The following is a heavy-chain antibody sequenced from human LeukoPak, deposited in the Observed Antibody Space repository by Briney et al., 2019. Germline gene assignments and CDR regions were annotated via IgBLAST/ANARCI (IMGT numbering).Heavy chain of an antibody. Sequence: ASVKVSCKVSGYSVTELSMHRVRQAPGLGLEWMGGFNREDDASLYAQNFQGRVTMTEDTSTDTAYMELSSLRSEDTALYYCATLDSYYDSSGRPLLPDWGQGTLVTVSS. CDR2: FNREDDAS. D-gene: IGHD3-22*01. CDR1: GYSVTELS. CDR3: ATLDSYYDSSGRPLLPD. J-gene: IGHJ4*02. V-gene: IGHV1-24*01.